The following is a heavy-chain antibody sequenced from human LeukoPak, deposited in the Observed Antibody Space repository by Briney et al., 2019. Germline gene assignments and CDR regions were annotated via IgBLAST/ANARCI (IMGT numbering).Heavy chain of an antibody. CDR3: ARVYYDFWSGYFDY. J-gene: IGHJ4*02. D-gene: IGHD3-3*01. CDR1: GFTFDDYG. V-gene: IGHV3-20*04. Sequence: GGFLRLSCAASGFTFDDYGMSWVRQAPGKGLEWVSGINWNGGSTGYADSVKGRFTISRDNAKNSLYLQMNSLRAEDTALYYCARVYYDFWSGYFDYWGQGTLATVSS. CDR2: INWNGGST.